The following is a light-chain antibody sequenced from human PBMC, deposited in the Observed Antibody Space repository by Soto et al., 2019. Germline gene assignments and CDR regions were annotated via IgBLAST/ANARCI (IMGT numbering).Light chain of an antibody. Sequence: EIVLTQSPGTLSFSPGERATLSCRASQSISSNLAWYQQKPGQAPRLLIYGASTRATGIPARFSGSGSGKEFTLTISSLQSEDFAVYYCQQYNTWTFGQGTKV. CDR1: QSISSN. CDR3: QQYNTWT. V-gene: IGKV3-15*01. J-gene: IGKJ1*01. CDR2: GAS.